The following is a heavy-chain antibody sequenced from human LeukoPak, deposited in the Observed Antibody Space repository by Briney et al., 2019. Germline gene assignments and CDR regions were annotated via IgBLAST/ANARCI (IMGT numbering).Heavy chain of an antibody. J-gene: IGHJ2*01. Sequence: SETLSLTCAVYGGSFSGYYWSWIRQPPGKGLEWIGEINHSGSTNYNPSLRNRVTISVDTSKNQFSLKLSSVTAADTAVYYCARVGYSSGWSHFDLWGRGTLVTVSS. CDR3: ARVGYSSGWSHFDL. V-gene: IGHV4-34*01. D-gene: IGHD6-19*01. CDR1: GGSFSGYY. CDR2: INHSGST.